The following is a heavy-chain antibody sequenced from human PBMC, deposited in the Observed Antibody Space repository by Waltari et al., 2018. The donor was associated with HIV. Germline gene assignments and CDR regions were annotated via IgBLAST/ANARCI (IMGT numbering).Heavy chain of an antibody. J-gene: IGHJ4*02. D-gene: IGHD3-10*02. V-gene: IGHV3-21*02. CDR2: SSRGTSNI. CDR3: ARQQLGSGALDL. Sequence: EVQLVDPGGGLVKPGGSLRLSCTASGLTFSTDPMNWVRQAPGKGLRGACSSSRGTSNIYYTESVTGRFTVSRDNAKNSLFLKMNSLRADDTAVYYCARQQLGSGALDLWGQGTLITVSS. CDR1: GLTFSTDP.